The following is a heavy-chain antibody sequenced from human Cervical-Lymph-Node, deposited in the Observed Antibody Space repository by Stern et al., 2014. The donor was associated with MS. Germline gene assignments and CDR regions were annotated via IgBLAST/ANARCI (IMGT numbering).Heavy chain of an antibody. J-gene: IGHJ4*02. CDR3: ARHQGGIAAN. D-gene: IGHD6-13*01. V-gene: IGHV1-69*01. Sequence: VQLVQSGAEVKKPGSSMKVSCKASGGTFSTFDIIWVRQAPGQVLELLGGISPLFGTTNYVQKFQGRVTMTADESTSTAYMELNSLRSEDTAVYYCARHQGGIAANWGQGTLVTVSS. CDR2: ISPLFGTT. CDR1: GGTFSTFD.